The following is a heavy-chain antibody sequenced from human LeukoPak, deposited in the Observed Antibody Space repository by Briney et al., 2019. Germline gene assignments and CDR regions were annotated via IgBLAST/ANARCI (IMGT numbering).Heavy chain of an antibody. CDR3: AKDNIRIVVAGTIDY. CDR1: GFTFSSYS. V-gene: IGHV3-48*04. CDR2: ISSSSSTI. Sequence: GGSLRPSCAASGFTFSSYSMNWVRQAPGKGLEWVSYISSSSSTIYYTDSVKGRFTISRDNAKNSLYLQMNSLRSEDTALYYCAKDNIRIVVAGTIDYWGQGTLVTVSS. D-gene: IGHD6-19*01. J-gene: IGHJ4*02.